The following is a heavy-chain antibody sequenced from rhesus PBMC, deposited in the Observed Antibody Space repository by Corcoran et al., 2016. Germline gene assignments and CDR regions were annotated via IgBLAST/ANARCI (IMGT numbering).Heavy chain of an antibody. D-gene: IGHD4-11*01. CDR3: AKDRTSLTNRFDV. J-gene: IGHJ5-1*01. CDR2: LYPGDSDT. Sequence: EVQLVQSGAEVKRPGESLRISCKTSGYSFTSSWISWVRQMPGKGLEWMGSLYPGDSDTRYNPSFQGHVTISADKSISTTYLQWSSLKASDTATYYCAKDRTSLTNRFDVWGPGVLVTVSS. V-gene: IGHV5S1*01. CDR1: GYSFTSSW.